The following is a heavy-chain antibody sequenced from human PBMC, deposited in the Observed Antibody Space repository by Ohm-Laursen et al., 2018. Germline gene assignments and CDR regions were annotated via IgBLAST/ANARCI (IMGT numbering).Heavy chain of an antibody. Sequence: GTVSLTCTVSGVSISSDYWSWIRQSPGKGLEWIGYIYYSGSTNYNPSLKSRVTISVDTSKNQFSLRLGSVTAADTAVYYCAGDDGDYLYDSWGQGTLVTVSS. CDR3: AGDDGDYLYDS. J-gene: IGHJ4*02. V-gene: IGHV4-59*01. CDR2: IYYSGST. D-gene: IGHD4-17*01. CDR1: GVSISSDY.